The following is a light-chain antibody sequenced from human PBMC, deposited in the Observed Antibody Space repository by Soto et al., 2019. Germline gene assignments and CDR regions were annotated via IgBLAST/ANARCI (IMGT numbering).Light chain of an antibody. Sequence: PGERASLSCRTSLSVSSYLAWYQQKPGQAPRLLIYDASNRATGIPARFTGSGSGTDFNLTISTLEPEDFAVYYCQQRQYWPPITFGQGTRLEI. CDR2: DAS. V-gene: IGKV3-11*01. CDR3: QQRQYWPPIT. J-gene: IGKJ5*01. CDR1: LSVSSY.